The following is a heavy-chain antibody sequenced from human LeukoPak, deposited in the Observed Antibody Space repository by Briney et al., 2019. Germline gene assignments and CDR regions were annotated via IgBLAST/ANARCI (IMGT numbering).Heavy chain of an antibody. J-gene: IGHJ3*02. CDR1: GFTLSNYG. CDR3: ARSFDYSREHDAFDI. D-gene: IGHD3-9*01. CDR2: IWYDGSDK. Sequence: PGRSLRLSCAASGFTLSNYGMHWVRQAPGKGLEWVAVIWYDGSDKYYADSVKGRFTISRDNSKNTLYVQMNSLRVEDTAVYHCARSFDYSREHDAFDIWGQGTMVTVSS. V-gene: IGHV3-33*01.